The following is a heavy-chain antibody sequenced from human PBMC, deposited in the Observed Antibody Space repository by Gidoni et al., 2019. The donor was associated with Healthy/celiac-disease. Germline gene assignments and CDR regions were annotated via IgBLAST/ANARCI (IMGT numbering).Heavy chain of an antibody. V-gene: IGHV4-34*01. Sequence: QVQLQQWGAGLLKPSETLSLTCAVYGGSCSGYYWSWIRQPPGKGLEWIGEINHSGSTNYNPSLKSRVTISVDTSKNQFSLKLSSVTAADTAVYYCARAMTTVTPYYFDYWGQGTLVTVSS. CDR2: INHSGST. CDR3: ARAMTTVTPYYFDY. CDR1: GGSCSGYY. D-gene: IGHD4-17*01. J-gene: IGHJ4*02.